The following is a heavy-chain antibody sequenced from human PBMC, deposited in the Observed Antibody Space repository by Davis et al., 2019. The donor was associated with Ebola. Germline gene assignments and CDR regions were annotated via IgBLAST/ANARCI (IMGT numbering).Heavy chain of an antibody. CDR1: GFTFSSYG. D-gene: IGHD5-24*01. Sequence: PGGSLRLSCAASGFTFSSYGMHWVRQAPGKGLEYVSAISSNGGSTYYANSVEGRFTISRDNSKNTLYLQMGSLRAEDMAVYYCARSRWLQWYFDYWGQGTLVTVSS. V-gene: IGHV3-64*01. J-gene: IGHJ4*02. CDR3: ARSRWLQWYFDY. CDR2: ISSNGGST.